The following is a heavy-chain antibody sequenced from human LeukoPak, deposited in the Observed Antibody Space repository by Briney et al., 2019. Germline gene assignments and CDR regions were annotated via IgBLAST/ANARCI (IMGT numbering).Heavy chain of an antibody. J-gene: IGHJ4*02. CDR3: ARDLNQRSGSPPNY. Sequence: GASVGVSYRACGYTLTRYGIRGVRRARGKGREGMGWTCAYYGNTSSEQKLQGRVSMTTDTYKSTAYVELRSLRSDDTAVYYCARDLNQRSGSPPNYWGQGTLVTVSS. V-gene: IGHV1-18*01. D-gene: IGHD3-10*01. CDR2: TCAYYGNT. CDR1: GYTLTRYG.